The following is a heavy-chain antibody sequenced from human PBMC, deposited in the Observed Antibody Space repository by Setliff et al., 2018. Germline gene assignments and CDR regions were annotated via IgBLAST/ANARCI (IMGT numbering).Heavy chain of an antibody. CDR2: VNPSSGGT. Sequence: ASVKVSCKAFRYTFNDYYIHWVRQTPGQGLEWMGRVNPSSGGTDDAQNFLGRVTMTRDTAISTAYMELSRLTSDDTAVYYCARAEYTSSSLYYYMDVWGKGTTGTVSS. J-gene: IGHJ6*03. CDR1: RYTFNDYY. D-gene: IGHD6-6*01. V-gene: IGHV1-2*06. CDR3: ARAEYTSSSLYYYMDV.